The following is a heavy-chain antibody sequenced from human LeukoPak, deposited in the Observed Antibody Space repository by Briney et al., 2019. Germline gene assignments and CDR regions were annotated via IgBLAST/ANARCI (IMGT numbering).Heavy chain of an antibody. CDR1: GYTFTSYD. D-gene: IGHD3-10*01. Sequence: ASVKVSCKASGYTFTSYDINWVRQATGQGLEWMGWMNPNSGNTGYAQKFQGRVTITRNTSISTAYMELSSLRSEDTAVYYCARGFKGEYYYYYYYMDVWGKGTTVTVSS. CDR2: MNPNSGNT. CDR3: ARGFKGEYYYYYYYMDV. V-gene: IGHV1-8*03. J-gene: IGHJ6*03.